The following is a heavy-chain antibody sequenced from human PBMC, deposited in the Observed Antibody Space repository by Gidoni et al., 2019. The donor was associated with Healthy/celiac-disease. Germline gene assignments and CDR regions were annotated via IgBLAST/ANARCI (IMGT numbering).Heavy chain of an antibody. Sequence: QVQLQESGPGLVKPSGTLSLTCAVSGGSISSSNWWSWVRQPPGKGLEWIGEIYHSGSTNYNPSLKSRVTISVDKSKNQFSLKLSSVTAADTAVYYCARRRIAAATYYYYGMDVWGQGTTVTVSS. D-gene: IGHD6-13*01. CDR3: ARRRIAAATYYYYGMDV. CDR1: GGSISSSNW. V-gene: IGHV4-4*02. CDR2: IYHSGST. J-gene: IGHJ6*02.